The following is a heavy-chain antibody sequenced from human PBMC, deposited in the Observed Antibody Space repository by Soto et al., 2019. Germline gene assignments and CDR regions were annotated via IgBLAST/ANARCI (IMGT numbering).Heavy chain of an antibody. Sequence: ASVKVSCKASGYTFTTLSMHWVRQAPGQSLEWMGYINAGSGYTKYSQKFQGRVTITGDTLASTAYMELSSLRSEDTAVYYCAREGSSSGYWGQGTLVTVSS. V-gene: IGHV1-3*01. CDR2: INAGSGYT. CDR1: GYTFTTLS. CDR3: AREGSSSGY. J-gene: IGHJ4*02. D-gene: IGHD6-6*01.